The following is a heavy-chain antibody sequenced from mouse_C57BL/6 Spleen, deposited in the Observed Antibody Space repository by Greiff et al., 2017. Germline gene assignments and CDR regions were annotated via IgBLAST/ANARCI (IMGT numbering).Heavy chain of an antibody. V-gene: IGHV1-39*01. D-gene: IGHD1-1*01. CDR3: AREGFTTVSPWFAY. CDR1: GYSFTDYN. Sequence: VQLQQSGPELVKPGASVKISCKASGYSFTDYNMNWVKQSNGKSLEWIGVINPNYGTTSYNQKFKGKATLTVDQSSSTAYIQLNSLTSEDSAVYYCAREGFTTVSPWFAYWGQGTLVTVSA. J-gene: IGHJ3*01. CDR2: INPNYGTT.